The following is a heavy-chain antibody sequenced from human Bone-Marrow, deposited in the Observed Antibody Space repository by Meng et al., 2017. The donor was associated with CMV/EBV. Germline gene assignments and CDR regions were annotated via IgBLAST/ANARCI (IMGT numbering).Heavy chain of an antibody. D-gene: IGHD3-10*01. Sequence: GESLKISCAASGFTFSTSWMNWARQAPGEGLKWVANIGPDGSAKHYVDSVKGRFTISRDNAKNSLYLQVNNLRTEDTAMYYCTKGLLFGGQGTLVTVSS. J-gene: IGHJ4*02. CDR3: TKGLLF. CDR2: IGPDGSAK. CDR1: GFTFSTSW. V-gene: IGHV3-7*01.